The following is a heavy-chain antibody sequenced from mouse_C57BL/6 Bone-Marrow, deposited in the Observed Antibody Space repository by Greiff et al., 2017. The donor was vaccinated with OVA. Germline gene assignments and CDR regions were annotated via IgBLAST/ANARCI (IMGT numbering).Heavy chain of an antibody. CDR3: ARGWLLRRCFAY. V-gene: IGHV1-76*01. CDR1: GYTFTDYY. CDR2: IYPGSGNT. D-gene: IGHD2-3*01. Sequence: QVQLQQSGAELVRPGASVKLSCKASGYTFTDYYINWVKQRPGQGLEWIARIYPGSGNTYYNEKFKGKATLTAEKSSSTAYMQLSSLTSEDSAVYFCARGWLLRRCFAYWGQGTLVTVSA. J-gene: IGHJ3*01.